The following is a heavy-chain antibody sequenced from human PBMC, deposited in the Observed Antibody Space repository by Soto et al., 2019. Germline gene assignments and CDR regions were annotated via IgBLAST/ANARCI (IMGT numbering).Heavy chain of an antibody. CDR3: ARDRALTMIESQVLIDGMDV. Sequence: EVQLVESGGGLVKPGGSLRLSCTDSGFTFSDYNMNWVRQAPGKGLEWVSSISSRSSYIYYADSLKGRFTISRDNAQNSLYLQMDSLRADETAVYYCARDRALTMIESQVLIDGMDVWGQGTTVTVSS. V-gene: IGHV3-21*06. D-gene: IGHD3-22*01. CDR2: ISSRSSYI. CDR1: GFTFSDYN. J-gene: IGHJ6*02.